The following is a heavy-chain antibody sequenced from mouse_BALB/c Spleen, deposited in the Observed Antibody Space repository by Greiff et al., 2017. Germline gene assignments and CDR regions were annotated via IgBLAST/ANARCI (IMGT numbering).Heavy chain of an antibody. D-gene: IGHD1-1*01. V-gene: IGHV1S56*01. CDR1: GYTFTSYY. CDR2: FSPGNVNT. J-gene: IGHJ4*01. CDR3: AIPRDTTVLATDYYAMDY. Sequence: VQLQQSGPGLVRPRASVRISCTASGYTFTSYYIHCVTQRPGQGLAWIGWFSPGNVNTKYIAKFKGNATLTADNSFSTAYMQLSSLPSEDAAVYFCAIPRDTTVLATDYYAMDYRGEGFSATVSS.